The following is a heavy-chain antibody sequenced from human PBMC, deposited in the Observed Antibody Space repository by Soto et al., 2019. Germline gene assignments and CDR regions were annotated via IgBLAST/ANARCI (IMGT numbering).Heavy chain of an antibody. CDR2: INGANRNT. D-gene: IGHD3-10*01. Sequence: QVQLVQLGAEVKKPGASVKVSCKAFGYTFSSYAMHWVRQAPGQSLEWMGWINGANRNTKYSQKFQGRVTMTRDTFASTVYMELSSLRSEDTAVYYCARGRGAVSGVVDFDYWGQGTLVTVSS. V-gene: IGHV1-3*01. CDR3: ARGRGAVSGVVDFDY. J-gene: IGHJ4*02. CDR1: GYTFSSYA.